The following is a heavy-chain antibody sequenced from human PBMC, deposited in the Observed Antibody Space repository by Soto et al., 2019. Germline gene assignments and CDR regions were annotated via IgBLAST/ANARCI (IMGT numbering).Heavy chain of an antibody. CDR3: ARGGYASSYRFDY. CDR1: GGTFGSYT. Sequence: SVKVSCKASGGTFGSYTLNWVRQAPGQGLEWLGGIMPFIDTSTYAQMLQGRVTITADKSTSTVYMELSSLKSDDTAVYYCARGGYASSYRFDYWGQGTLVTVSS. V-gene: IGHV1-69*06. J-gene: IGHJ4*02. CDR2: IMPFIDTS. D-gene: IGHD2-2*01.